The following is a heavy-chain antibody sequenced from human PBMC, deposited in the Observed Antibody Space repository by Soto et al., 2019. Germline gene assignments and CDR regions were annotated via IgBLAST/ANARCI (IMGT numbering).Heavy chain of an antibody. J-gene: IGHJ4*02. CDR2: FNIGNGNT. V-gene: IGHV1-3*04. CDR3: ARDSWGFDY. D-gene: IGHD7-27*01. CDR1: GYTFTSYS. Sequence: ASVKVSCKASGYTFTSYSMHWVRQAPGQRLEWVGWFNIGNGNTEFSQKFQGRVTITRDTSASTDYMELSSLASEDTAVYYCARDSWGFDYWGQGTLVTVSS.